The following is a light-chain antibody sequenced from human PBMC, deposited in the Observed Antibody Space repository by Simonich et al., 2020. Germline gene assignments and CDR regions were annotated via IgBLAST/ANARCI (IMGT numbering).Light chain of an antibody. CDR3: MQALQTPFT. Sequence: DIVMTQSPLSLPVPPGEPASISCRSSHSLLHSNGYHYLYWYLQNPGQSPQLLIYLRSKRASGVPDRFSGSGSGTDFTLKISRVEAEDVGVYYCMQALQTPFTFGPGTKVDIK. CDR1: HSLLHSNGYHY. V-gene: IGKV2-28*01. CDR2: LRS. J-gene: IGKJ3*01.